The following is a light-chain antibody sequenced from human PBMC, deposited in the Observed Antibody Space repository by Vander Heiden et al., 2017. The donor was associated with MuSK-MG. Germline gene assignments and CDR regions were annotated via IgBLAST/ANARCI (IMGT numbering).Light chain of an antibody. CDR1: QGISNY. Sequence: DIQTTQSPPSLSASVGDRVTITCRASQGISNYLAWYQQNPGKGPKLLIYDASTLQSGVPSRFSGSGSGTDFTLTISSLQPEDVATYYCQKDDSSTWTFGQGTKVEIK. CDR3: QKDDSSTWT. CDR2: DAS. J-gene: IGKJ1*01. V-gene: IGKV1-27*01.